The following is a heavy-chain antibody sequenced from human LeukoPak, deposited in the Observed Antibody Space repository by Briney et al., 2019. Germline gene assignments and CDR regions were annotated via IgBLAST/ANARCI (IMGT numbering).Heavy chain of an antibody. CDR1: GGSICSHY. CDR2: IYYSGST. D-gene: IGHD6-19*01. Sequence: SETLSLTCTVSGGSICSHYWSWIRQPPGKGLEWIGYIYYSGSTNYNPSLKSRVTISVDTSKNQFSLKLSSVTAADTAVYYCARQASGWTPFGYWGQGTLVTVSS. V-gene: IGHV4-59*11. J-gene: IGHJ4*02. CDR3: ARQASGWTPFGY.